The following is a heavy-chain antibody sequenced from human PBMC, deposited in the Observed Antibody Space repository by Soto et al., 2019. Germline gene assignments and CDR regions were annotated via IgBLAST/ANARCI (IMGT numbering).Heavy chain of an antibody. CDR3: ARDRGVAPPVAGNTHYYYYMDV. V-gene: IGHV1-18*01. CDR2: ISAFNGNT. D-gene: IGHD6-19*01. Sequence: QDQLVQSGAEVKKPGASVTVSCKASGYSFTNYGVTWVRQAPGQGLEWMGWISAFNGNTHYAQNLQGRVTSTTDASTSTASMELRSLRSDDTAVYYCARDRGVAPPVAGNTHYYYYMDVWGTGTTVTVSS. J-gene: IGHJ6*03. CDR1: GYSFTNYG.